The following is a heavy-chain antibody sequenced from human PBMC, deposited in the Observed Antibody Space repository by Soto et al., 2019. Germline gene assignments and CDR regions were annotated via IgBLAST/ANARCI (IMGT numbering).Heavy chain of an antibody. D-gene: IGHD4-4*01. CDR2: IDYSGTA. J-gene: IGHJ5*02. Sequence: PSETLSLTCTVSYGSISVSNVFWGWVRQPPGEGLEWIGNIDYSGTAYFNPSLGTRVTFPVDTSKNQFSLTLYSVTAADTAVYYCARTTGRHLDLWGQGILVTVSS. CDR3: ARTTGRHLDL. V-gene: IGHV4-39*01. CDR1: YGSISVSNVF.